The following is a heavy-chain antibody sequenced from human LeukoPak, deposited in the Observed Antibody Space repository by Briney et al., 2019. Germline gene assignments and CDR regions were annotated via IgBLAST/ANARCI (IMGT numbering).Heavy chain of an antibody. J-gene: IGHJ5*01. CDR1: GDSVSSNSAA. CDR3: ARSRPPGYSSSWFDY. Sequence: SQTLSLTCAISGDSVSSNSAAWNWIRQSPSRGLEWLGRTYYRSKWYNDYAVSVKSRIAINPDTSKNQFSLQLNSVTPEDTAVYYCARSRPPGYSSSWFDYWDQGTLVTVSS. V-gene: IGHV6-1*01. D-gene: IGHD6-13*01. CDR2: TYYRSKWYN.